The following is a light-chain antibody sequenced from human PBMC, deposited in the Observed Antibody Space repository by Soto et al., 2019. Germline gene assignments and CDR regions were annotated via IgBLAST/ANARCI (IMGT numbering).Light chain of an antibody. V-gene: IGKV1-9*01. CDR1: QGIGTD. J-gene: IGKJ5*01. CDR2: AAF. Sequence: IQLTQSPSSLSASVGDRVTISCRASQGIGTDLAWYQQKPGKAPKLLIYAAFTLHSGVPARFSGSRSGTDFTLTISSLQPEDFATYYCQQVNSYPQTFGQGTRLEIK. CDR3: QQVNSYPQT.